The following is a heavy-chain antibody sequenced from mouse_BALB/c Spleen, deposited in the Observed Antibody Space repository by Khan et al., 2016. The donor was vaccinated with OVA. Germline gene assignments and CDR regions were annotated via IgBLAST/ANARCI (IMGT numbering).Heavy chain of an antibody. J-gene: IGHJ4*01. CDR1: AFTFSSYA. Sequence: EVELVESGGGLVTPGGSLKLSCSASAFTFSSYAMSWVRQTPEKRLECVATISTGGHYTFYPDSVKGRFTISRDNAKNTLYLQMSSLRSEDTAMYYCARSLVDYHAMDYWGQGTSVTVSA. D-gene: IGHD2-2*01. V-gene: IGHV5-9-3*01. CDR3: ARSLVDYHAMDY. CDR2: ISTGGHYT.